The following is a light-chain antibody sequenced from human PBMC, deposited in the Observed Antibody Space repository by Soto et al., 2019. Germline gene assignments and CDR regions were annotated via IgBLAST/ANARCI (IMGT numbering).Light chain of an antibody. CDR3: HQYDYSPRT. CDR1: QSVTSNS. CDR2: GAS. J-gene: IGKJ1*01. V-gene: IGKV3-20*01. Sequence: DIVLTQSPGTLSLSPGERATLSCRASQSVTSNSLAWYQQKPGQAPRLLIYGASSRATGIPDRFSGSGSGTDFTLIISRLEPEDSAVYYCHQYDYSPRTFGQGTKVEIK.